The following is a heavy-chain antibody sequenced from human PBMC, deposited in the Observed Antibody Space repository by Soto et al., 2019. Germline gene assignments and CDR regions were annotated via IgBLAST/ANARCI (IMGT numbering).Heavy chain of an antibody. Sequence: SETLSLTCTVSGGSISSGGYYWSWIRQHPGKGLEWIGCIYYSGSTYYDPSLKSRVTISVDTSKNQFSLKLSSVTAADTAVYYCARNSRSSDSYFDYWGQGTLVTVSS. CDR1: GGSISSGGYY. CDR3: ARNSRSSDSYFDY. D-gene: IGHD6-6*01. CDR2: IYYSGST. V-gene: IGHV4-31*03. J-gene: IGHJ4*02.